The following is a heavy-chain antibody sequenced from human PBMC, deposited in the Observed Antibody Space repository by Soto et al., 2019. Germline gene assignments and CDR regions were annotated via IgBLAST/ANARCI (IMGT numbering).Heavy chain of an antibody. CDR1: GGSISSSSYY. CDR3: ARHVSGYSSSWYAFDI. Sequence: SETLSLTCTVSGGSISSSSYYWGWIRQPPGKGLEWIGSIYYSGSTYYNPSLKSRVTISVDTSKNQFSLKLSSVTAADTAVYYCARHVSGYSSSWYAFDIWGQGTMVTVSS. D-gene: IGHD6-13*01. J-gene: IGHJ3*02. V-gene: IGHV4-39*01. CDR2: IYYSGST.